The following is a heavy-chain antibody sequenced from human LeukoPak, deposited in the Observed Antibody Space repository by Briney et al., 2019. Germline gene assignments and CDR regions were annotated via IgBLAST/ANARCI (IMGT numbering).Heavy chain of an antibody. J-gene: IGHJ4*02. Sequence: TSETLSLTCSVSGGSISSYHWSWIRQPPGKGLEWIGYVYDSGITKYNPSVKSRVTISVDTSKNQFSLKLSSVTAADTAVYYCARSGGYSSPQNYWGQGTLVTVSP. CDR3: ARSGGYSSPQNY. CDR1: GGSISSYH. V-gene: IGHV4-59*01. D-gene: IGHD6-19*01. CDR2: VYDSGIT.